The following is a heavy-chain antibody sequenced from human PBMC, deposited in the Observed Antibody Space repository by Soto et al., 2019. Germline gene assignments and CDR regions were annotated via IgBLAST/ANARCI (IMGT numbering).Heavy chain of an antibody. CDR2: ITHSGST. CDR3: ARVLTMVNYYYYGMDV. D-gene: IGHD4-17*01. V-gene: IGHV4-34*01. CDR1: GDFNSEYY. Sequence: SETLSLTCTVSGDFNSEYYWSWIRQPPGKGLEWIGEITHSGSTNYNPSLKSRLTISVDTSKNQFSLKLSSVTAADTAVYYCARVLTMVNYYYYGMDVWGQGTTVTVSS. J-gene: IGHJ6*02.